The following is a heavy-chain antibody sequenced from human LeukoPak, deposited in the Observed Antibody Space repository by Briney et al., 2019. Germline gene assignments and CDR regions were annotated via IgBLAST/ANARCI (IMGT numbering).Heavy chain of an antibody. J-gene: IGHJ4*02. CDR3: AREGYDFWSGYSFYFDY. Sequence: GGSLRLSCAASGFTFSTYLMSWVRQAPGKGLEWVANIKQDGSEKYYVDSVKGRFTISGDNAKNSLYLQMNSLRAEDTAVYYCAREGYDFWSGYSFYFDYWGQGTLVTVSS. CDR1: GFTFSTYL. D-gene: IGHD3-3*01. V-gene: IGHV3-7*01. CDR2: IKQDGSEK.